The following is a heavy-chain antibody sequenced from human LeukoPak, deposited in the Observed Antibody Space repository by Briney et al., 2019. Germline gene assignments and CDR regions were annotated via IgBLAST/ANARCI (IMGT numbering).Heavy chain of an antibody. CDR1: GYTFTSYG. J-gene: IGHJ4*02. CDR3: ARDHIVVVTAIPLDY. D-gene: IGHD2-21*02. Sequence: ASVKVSCKASGYTFTSYGISWVRQAPGQGLEWMGWIGAYNSNTNYAQKLQGRVTMTTDTSTSTAYMELRSLRSDDTAVYYCARDHIVVVTAIPLDYWGQGTLVIVSS. V-gene: IGHV1-18*01. CDR2: IGAYNSNT.